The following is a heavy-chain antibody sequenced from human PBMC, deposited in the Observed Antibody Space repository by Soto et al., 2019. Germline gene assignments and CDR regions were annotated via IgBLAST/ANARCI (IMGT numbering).Heavy chain of an antibody. CDR1: GYTFTSYA. J-gene: IGHJ6*02. V-gene: IGHV1-3*01. CDR2: INAGNGNI. D-gene: IGHD2-2*01. CDR3: ARSDWVEPATSYYYGMDV. Sequence: ASVKVSCKASGYTFTSYAMHWVHQAPGQRLEWMGWINAGNGNIKYSQKFQGRVTITRDTSASTAYMELSSLRSEDTAVYYCARSDWVEPATSYYYGMDVWGQGTTDIVSS.